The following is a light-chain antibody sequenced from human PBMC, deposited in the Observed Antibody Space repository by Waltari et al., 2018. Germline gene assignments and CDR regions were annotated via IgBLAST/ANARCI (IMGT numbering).Light chain of an antibody. CDR2: WAS. CDR1: QSVLYSSNNKNY. CDR3: QQYYSTPWT. V-gene: IGKV4-1*01. J-gene: IGKJ1*01. Sequence: DIVITQSPDSLAVYLGERATINCKSSQSVLYSSNNKNYIAWYQQKPGQPPKLLIYWASTRESGVPDRFSGSGSGTDFTLTISSLQAEDVAVYYCQQYYSTPWTFGQGTKVEIK.